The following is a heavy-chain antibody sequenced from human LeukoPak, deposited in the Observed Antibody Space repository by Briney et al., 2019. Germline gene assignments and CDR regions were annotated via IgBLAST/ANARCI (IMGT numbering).Heavy chain of an antibody. CDR3: AKGKGMPNWFDP. CDR1: GFTFDDYA. Sequence: GRSLRLSCAASGFTFDDYAMHWVRQAPGKGLEWVSGISWNSGSIGYADSVKGRFTISRDNAKNSLYLQMNSLRAEDTALYYCAKGKGMPNWFDPWGQGTLVTVSS. CDR2: ISWNSGSI. J-gene: IGHJ5*02. V-gene: IGHV3-9*01. D-gene: IGHD2-2*01.